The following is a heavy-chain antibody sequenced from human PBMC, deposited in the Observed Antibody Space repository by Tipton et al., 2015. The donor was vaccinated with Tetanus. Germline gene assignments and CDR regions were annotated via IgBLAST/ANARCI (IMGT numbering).Heavy chain of an antibody. CDR1: GYTFNTFG. V-gene: IGHV1-18*01. D-gene: IGHD3-10*01. CDR2: ISVYNGNT. J-gene: IGHJ4*02. CDR3: ARDYNGSGIYYFDY. Sequence: QSGAEVKKPGASVKVSCKASGYTFNTFGISWVRQAPGQGLEWMGWISVYNGNTNYAQKLQGRVTLTTDTPTSTAYMELRSLRPDDTAVYYCARDYNGSGIYYFDYWGQGTLVTVSS.